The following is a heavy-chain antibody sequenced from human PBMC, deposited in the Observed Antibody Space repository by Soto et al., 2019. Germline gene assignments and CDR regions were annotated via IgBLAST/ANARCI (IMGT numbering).Heavy chain of an antibody. CDR3: ARALREGLPIYYFDS. D-gene: IGHD1-26*01. Sequence: ASGPTLVNPTETLTLTCTVSWFSLSNARMGVSWIRQPPGKALEWLAHIFWNDERSYNTSLKSRLTISRDTSKSQVVLTMTNVDPVDTGTYFCARALREGLPIYYFDSWGQGTLVTVSS. CDR2: IFWNDER. J-gene: IGHJ4*02. V-gene: IGHV2-26*01. CDR1: WFSLSNARMG.